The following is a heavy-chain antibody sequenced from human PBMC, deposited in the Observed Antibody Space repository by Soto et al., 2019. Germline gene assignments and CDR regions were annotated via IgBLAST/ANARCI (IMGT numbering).Heavy chain of an antibody. CDR2: ISGSGGST. D-gene: IGHD3-22*01. CDR3: AKMTEITMIVVVITWFDP. V-gene: IGHV3-23*01. J-gene: IGHJ5*02. CDR1: GFTFSSYA. Sequence: GGSLRLSCAASGFTFSSYAMSWVRQAPGKGLEWVSAISGSGGSTYYADSVKGRFTISRDNSKNTLYLQMNSLRAEDTAVYYCAKMTEITMIVVVITWFDPWGQGTLVTVLL.